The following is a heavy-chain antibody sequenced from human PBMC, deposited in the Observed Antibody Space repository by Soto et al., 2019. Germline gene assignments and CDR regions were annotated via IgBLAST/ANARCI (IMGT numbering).Heavy chain of an antibody. Sequence: QLLESGGTLVQPGGSLKLSFAASGYTFSNYSMSLVRPAPGKGVEWVSGISSSADRAYYADSVKGRFTISRDHSRNTLSLQMHSLRADDTAMYYCAKDPNGDYVGGFEMLGQGTMVTVSS. CDR1: GYTFSNYS. V-gene: IGHV3-23*01. CDR3: AKDPNGDYVGGFEM. J-gene: IGHJ3*02. D-gene: IGHD4-17*01. CDR2: ISSSADRA.